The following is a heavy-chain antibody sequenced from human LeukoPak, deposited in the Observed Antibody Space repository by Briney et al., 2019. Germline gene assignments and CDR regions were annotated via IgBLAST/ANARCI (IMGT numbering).Heavy chain of an antibody. CDR3: ARSPYTYYAMDV. V-gene: IGHV4-4*02. Sequence: PSEALSLTCDVSGDSISSRNWWSWVRPSPGKGLEWIGEIHHSESTNSNPSLKSRVTISVDKSKNQISLKLTSVTAADTAVYFCARSPYTYYAMDVWGKGTTVTVSS. D-gene: IGHD4-11*01. J-gene: IGHJ6*04. CDR2: IHHSEST. CDR1: GDSISSRNW.